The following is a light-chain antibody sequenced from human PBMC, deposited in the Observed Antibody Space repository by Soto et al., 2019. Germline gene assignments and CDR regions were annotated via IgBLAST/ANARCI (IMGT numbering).Light chain of an antibody. CDR1: SGHSSYA. V-gene: IGLV4-69*01. CDR3: QTWGTGIHWV. J-gene: IGLJ3*02. Sequence: QSVLTQSPSASASLGASAKLTCTLSSGHSSYAIAWHQQQPEKGPRYLMKLNSDGSHSKGDGIPDRFSGSSSGAERYLTISSLQSEDEADYYCQTWGTGIHWVFGGGTKVTVL. CDR2: LNSDGSH.